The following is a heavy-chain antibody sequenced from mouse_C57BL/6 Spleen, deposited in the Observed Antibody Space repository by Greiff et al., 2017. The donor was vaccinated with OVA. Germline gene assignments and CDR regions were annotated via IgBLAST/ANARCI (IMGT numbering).Heavy chain of an antibody. D-gene: IGHD1-1*01. Sequence: VQLQQSGAELARPGASVKLSCKASGYTFTSYGISWVKQRTGQGLEWIGEIYPRSGNTYYNEKFKGKATLTADKSSRTVYMELRSLTSEDSAVYFYARLRLRPDYYAMDYWGQGTSVTVSS. CDR3: ARLRLRPDYYAMDY. CDR2: IYPRSGNT. J-gene: IGHJ4*01. V-gene: IGHV1-81*01. CDR1: GYTFTSYG.